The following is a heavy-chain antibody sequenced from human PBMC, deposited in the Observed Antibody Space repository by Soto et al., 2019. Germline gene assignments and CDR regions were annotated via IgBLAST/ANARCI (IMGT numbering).Heavy chain of an antibody. V-gene: IGHV6-1*01. CDR1: GDSVSSNSAA. J-gene: IGHJ5*02. CDR2: TYYRSKWYN. CDR3: VRGPEQLVWFDP. Sequence: LSQTLSLTCVISGDSVSSNSAAWHWIRQPPSRGLEWLGRTYYRSKWYNDYAVSVKSRITINPDTSKNQFSLQLNSVTPEDTAVYYCVRGPEQLVWFDPWGQGTLVTVSS. D-gene: IGHD6-6*01.